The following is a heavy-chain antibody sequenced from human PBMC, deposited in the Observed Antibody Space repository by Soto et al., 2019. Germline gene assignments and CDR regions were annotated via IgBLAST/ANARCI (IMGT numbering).Heavy chain of an antibody. D-gene: IGHD3-9*01. CDR2: IWSDGSKT. V-gene: IGHV3-30*02. Sequence: PGGSLRLSCAASAFIFSTHGMHWVRQAPGKGLEWVAFIWSDGSKTYYADSVKGRFTISRDNSKNTLYLQMISLRAEDTAVYYCAKDLTTTVSQVMDVWGQGTTVTVSS. CDR1: AFIFSTHG. CDR3: AKDLTTTVSQVMDV. J-gene: IGHJ6*02.